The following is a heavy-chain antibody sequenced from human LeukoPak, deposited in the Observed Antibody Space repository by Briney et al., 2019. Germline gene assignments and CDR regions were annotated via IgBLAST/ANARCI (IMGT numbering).Heavy chain of an antibody. CDR1: GYTFTGHY. J-gene: IGHJ2*01. CDR3: ARDRNQGVWYFDL. Sequence: ASVKVSFKASGYTFTGHYMHWVRQDPGQGLEWMGWINSNNGGTSYAQKFQGRVTITRDTSINTAYMELSKLISDDTAVYYCARDRNQGVWYFDLWGRGTLITVSS. V-gene: IGHV1-2*02. CDR2: INSNNGGT. D-gene: IGHD2-8*01.